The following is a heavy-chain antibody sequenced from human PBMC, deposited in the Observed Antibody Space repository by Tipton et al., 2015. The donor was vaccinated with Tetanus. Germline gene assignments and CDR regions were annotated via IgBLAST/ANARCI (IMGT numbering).Heavy chain of an antibody. CDR3: AKDRYDSSGYYYLWDY. D-gene: IGHD3-22*01. Sequence: SLRLSCAASGYIVSNNYMTWVRQAPGKGLEWVSFIYTGGSTHYADSVKGRFIISRDNSKNTLYLQMNSLRAEDTAVYYCAKDRYDSSGYYYLWDYWGQGTLVTVSS. CDR1: GYIVSNNY. CDR2: IYTGGST. J-gene: IGHJ4*02. V-gene: IGHV3-53*01.